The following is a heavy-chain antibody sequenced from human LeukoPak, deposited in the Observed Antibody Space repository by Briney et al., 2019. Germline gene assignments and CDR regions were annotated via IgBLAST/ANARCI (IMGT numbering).Heavy chain of an antibody. D-gene: IGHD1-26*01. Sequence: GESLKISCKVSGYSFTSYCIGGVRQMPGKGLEWMGIIYPGDSGPTYSPSFQGQVTISVDKSINTANLQWSSLQASDAAMYYCGMSGDRVPLQDDVFDVWGQGTMVTVST. CDR3: GMSGDRVPLQDDVFDV. CDR1: GYSFTSYC. J-gene: IGHJ3*01. V-gene: IGHV5-51*01. CDR2: IYPGDSGP.